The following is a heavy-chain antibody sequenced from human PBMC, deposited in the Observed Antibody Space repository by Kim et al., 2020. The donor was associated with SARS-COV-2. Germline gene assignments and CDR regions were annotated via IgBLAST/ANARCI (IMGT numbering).Heavy chain of an antibody. J-gene: IGHJ4*02. CDR2: IKSKTDGGTT. Sequence: GGSLRLSCAASGFTFSNAWMSWVRQAPGKGLEWVGRIKSKTDGGTTDYAAPVKGRFTISRDDSKNTLYLQMNSLKTEDTAVYYCTTELVSTARPYYFDYWGQGTLVTVSS. CDR1: GFTFSNAW. CDR3: TTELVSTARPYYFDY. V-gene: IGHV3-15*01. D-gene: IGHD4-17*01.